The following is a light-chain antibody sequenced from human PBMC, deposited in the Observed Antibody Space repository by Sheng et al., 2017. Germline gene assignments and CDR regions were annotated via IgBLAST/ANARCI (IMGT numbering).Light chain of an antibody. CDR3: QQYSTYLWA. CDR2: KAS. V-gene: IGKV1-5*03. CDR1: QSINTW. J-gene: IGKJ1*01. Sequence: DIQMTQSPSTLSASVGDRVTITCRASQSINTWLAWYQQKPGKAPKVLIYKASTLQSGVPSRFSGSGSGTEFTLTISSLQPDDFATYYCQQYSTYLWAFGQGTERWK.